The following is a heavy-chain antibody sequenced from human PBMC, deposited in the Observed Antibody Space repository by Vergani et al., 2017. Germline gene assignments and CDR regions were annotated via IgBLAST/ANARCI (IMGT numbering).Heavy chain of an antibody. CDR2: ISSSSCTI. V-gene: IGHV3-48*04. J-gene: IGHJ4*02. Sequence: EVQLVESGGGLVQPGGSLRLSCAASGFTFSSYSMNWVRQAPGKGLEWVSYISSSSCTIYYADSVKGRFTISRDNAKNSLYLQMNSLRAEDTAVYYCAREFIMVLGPFDYWGQGTLVTVSS. CDR3: AREFIMVLGPFDY. D-gene: IGHD3-10*01. CDR1: GFTFSSYS.